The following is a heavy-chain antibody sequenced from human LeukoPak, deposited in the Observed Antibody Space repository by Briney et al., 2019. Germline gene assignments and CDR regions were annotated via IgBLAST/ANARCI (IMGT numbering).Heavy chain of an antibody. D-gene: IGHD3-22*01. CDR2: IIPIFGTA. CDR3: ARATSPRGDSSGLGDNWFDP. Sequence: SVKVSCKASGYTFTGYYMHWVRQAPGQGLEWMGGIIPIFGTANYAQRFQGRVTITADESTSTAYMELSSLRSEDTAVYYCARATSPRGDSSGLGDNWFDPWGQGTLVTVSS. CDR1: GYTFTGYY. J-gene: IGHJ5*02. V-gene: IGHV1-69*13.